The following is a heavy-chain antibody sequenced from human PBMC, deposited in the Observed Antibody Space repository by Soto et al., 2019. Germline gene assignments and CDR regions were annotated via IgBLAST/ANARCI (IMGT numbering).Heavy chain of an antibody. CDR2: ISAYNGNT. V-gene: IGHV1-18*01. Sequence: ASVKVSCKASGYTFTSYGISWVRQAPGQGLEWMGWISAYNGNTNYAQKLQGRVTMTTDTSTSTAYMELRSLRSDDTAVYYCARVRFDRGVVPAATWFDPWGQGTLVTVSS. CDR1: GYTFTSYG. J-gene: IGHJ5*02. D-gene: IGHD2-2*01. CDR3: ARVRFDRGVVPAATWFDP.